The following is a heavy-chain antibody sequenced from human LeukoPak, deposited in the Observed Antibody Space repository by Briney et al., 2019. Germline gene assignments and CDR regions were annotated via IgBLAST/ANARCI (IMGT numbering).Heavy chain of an antibody. CDR1: GGSVSRSNW. J-gene: IGHJ5*02. D-gene: IGHD2-2*01. CDR2: IHHSGST. Sequence: SETLSLTCAVSGGSVSRSNWWNWVRQPPGKGLEWIGEIHHSGSTNYNPSLKSRVTMSVDKSKNQFFLKLSSVTAADTAVYYCARTEAFCSDTSCSNWFDPWGQGTLVTVSS. CDR3: ARTEAFCSDTSCSNWFDP. V-gene: IGHV4-4*02.